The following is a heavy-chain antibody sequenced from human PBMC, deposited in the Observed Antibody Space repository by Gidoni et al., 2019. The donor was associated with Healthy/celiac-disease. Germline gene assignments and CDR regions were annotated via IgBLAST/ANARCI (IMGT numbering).Heavy chain of an antibody. CDR1: SSYG. V-gene: IGHV3-33*01. CDR2: IWYDGSNK. J-gene: IGHJ6*01. CDR3: ARDYCSGGSCYYYYGMDV. Sequence: SSYGMHWVRQAPGKGLEWVAVIWYDGSNKYYADSVKGRFTISRDNSKNTLYLQMNSLRAEDTAVYYCARDYCSGGSCYYYYGMDVWVTRDHGHRLL. D-gene: IGHD2-15*01.